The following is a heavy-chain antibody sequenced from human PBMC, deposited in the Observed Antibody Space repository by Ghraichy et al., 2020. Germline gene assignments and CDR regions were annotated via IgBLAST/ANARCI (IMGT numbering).Heavy chain of an antibody. CDR1: GFTFSNAW. CDR3: TTVGYDSSGHDY. D-gene: IGHD3-22*01. J-gene: IGHJ4*02. Sequence: GESLNISCEVSGFTFSNAWMSWVRQAPGKGLEWVGRIKSKTDGGTTDYAAPVKGRFTISRDDSKNTLYLQMNSLKTEDTAVYYCTTVGYDSSGHDYWGQGTLVTVSS. V-gene: IGHV3-15*01. CDR2: IKSKTDGGTT.